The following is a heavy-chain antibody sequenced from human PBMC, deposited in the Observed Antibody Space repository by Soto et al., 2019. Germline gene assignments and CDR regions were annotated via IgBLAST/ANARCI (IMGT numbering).Heavy chain of an antibody. J-gene: IGHJ3*02. Sequence: QVQLQQWGAGLLKPSETLSLTCAVYGGSFSGYYWSWIRQPPGKGLEWIGEINHSGSTNYNPSLKSRVTQSVDTSKYQFSLRLFSVTAAASAVYYCASLDDYGDPGDFDIWGQGTMVTVSS. CDR3: ASLDDYGDPGDFDI. CDR2: INHSGST. V-gene: IGHV4-34*01. D-gene: IGHD4-17*01. CDR1: GGSFSGYY.